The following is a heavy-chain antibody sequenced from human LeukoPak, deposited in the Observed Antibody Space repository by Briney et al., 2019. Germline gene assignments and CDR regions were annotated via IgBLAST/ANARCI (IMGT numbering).Heavy chain of an antibody. Sequence: PGGSLRLSCAASGFTFSSYAMHWVRQAPGKGLEWVSAISGSGASIYYADSVKGRFTISRDNSKSTLYLQMNSLRAEDTAVYYCAKVMDTAMVLYFDYWGQGTLVTVSS. CDR2: ISGSGASI. CDR3: AKVMDTAMVLYFDY. V-gene: IGHV3-23*01. J-gene: IGHJ4*02. CDR1: GFTFSSYA. D-gene: IGHD5-18*01.